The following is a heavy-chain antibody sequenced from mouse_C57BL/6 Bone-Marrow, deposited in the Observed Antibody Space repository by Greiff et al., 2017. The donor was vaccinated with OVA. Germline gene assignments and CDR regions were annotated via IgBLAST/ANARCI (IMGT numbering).Heavy chain of an antibody. CDR2: SWWDDDK. D-gene: IGHD2-2*01. V-gene: IGHV8-8*01. J-gene: IGHJ2*01. CDR3: ARMIGLPYYFDY. Sequence: QVTLKVCGPGILQPSQSLSLSCSFSGFSLSTFGMGVVWIRQPSGLGLVWLAHSWWDDDKYYNPALKRRLTLSKDTSQNQVFLKIANVDTADTATYYCARMIGLPYYFDYWGQGTTLTVSS. CDR1: GFSLSTFGMG.